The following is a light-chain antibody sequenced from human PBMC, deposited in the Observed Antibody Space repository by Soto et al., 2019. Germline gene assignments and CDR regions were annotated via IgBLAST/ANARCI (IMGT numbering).Light chain of an antibody. CDR2: EVS. CDR3: GSYTGSIYV. J-gene: IGLJ1*01. CDR1: SSDVGGYKF. Sequence: SVLTQPASVSGSPGQSITISCTGTSSDVGGYKFVSWYQQHPGKAPKLMIYEVSNRPSGVSSRFSGSKSGNTASLTISGLQVEDEADYYCGSYTGSIYVFGTGTKVTVL. V-gene: IGLV2-14*01.